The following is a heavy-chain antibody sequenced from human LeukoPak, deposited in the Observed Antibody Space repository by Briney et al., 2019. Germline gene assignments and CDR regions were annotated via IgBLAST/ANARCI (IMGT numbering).Heavy chain of an antibody. CDR2: ISAYNANT. CDR1: GYTFTSYD. Sequence: ASVKVSCTASGYTFTSYDITWVRQAPGQGLEWMGWISAYNANTNYAQKLQGRVTMTTDTSTSTAYMELRSLRSDDTAVYYCARIQSVVTTVNYYYMDVWGKGTTVTVSS. CDR3: ARIQSVVTTVNYYYMDV. J-gene: IGHJ6*03. V-gene: IGHV1-18*01. D-gene: IGHD2-21*02.